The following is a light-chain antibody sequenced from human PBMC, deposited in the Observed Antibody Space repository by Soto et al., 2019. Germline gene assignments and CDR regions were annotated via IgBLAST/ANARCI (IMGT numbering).Light chain of an antibody. Sequence: IHMTQSPSPLSASXGYRVTLNCRGRHSISNYLTWYQKKPGXAPKLLIYAESSLKSVVPSRFIGSGSGTDFTRTVSRLQPDDVATYFCHSRAFGQGTRLEI. J-gene: IGKJ5*01. CDR3: HSRA. V-gene: IGKV1-39*01. CDR2: AES. CDR1: HSISNY.